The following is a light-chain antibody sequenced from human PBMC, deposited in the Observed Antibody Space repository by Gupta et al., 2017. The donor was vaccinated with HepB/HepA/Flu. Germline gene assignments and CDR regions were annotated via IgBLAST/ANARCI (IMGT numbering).Light chain of an antibody. V-gene: IGLV1-44*01. CDR1: SSNVGRNN. Sequence: QSSLTQSTSVSWTPGQRVPLSCSGSSSNVGRNNVNWYQQLPGTAPKLLIYYNDERPSGVPDRISGSKSGTSASLAISGLQSEDEADYYCAAWDTSLNVVVFGGGTKLTVL. CDR2: YND. CDR3: AAWDTSLNVVV. J-gene: IGLJ2*01.